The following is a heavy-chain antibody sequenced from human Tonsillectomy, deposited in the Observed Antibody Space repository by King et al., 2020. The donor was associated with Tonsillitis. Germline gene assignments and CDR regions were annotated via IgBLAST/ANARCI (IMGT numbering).Heavy chain of an antibody. CDR2: IKQDGSEK. Sequence: VQLVESGGGLVQPGGSLRLSCAASGFTFSIYWMNWVRQAPGKGLEWVANIKQDGSEKYSVDSVKGRFIISRDNAKNSLYLQMGSLRAEDTAVYYCVRDFGYCVCGSCYHYYYYMDVWGKGTTVTVSS. D-gene: IGHD2-15*01. V-gene: IGHV3-7*03. CDR3: VRDFGYCVCGSCYHYYYYMDV. CDR1: GFTFSIYW. J-gene: IGHJ6*03.